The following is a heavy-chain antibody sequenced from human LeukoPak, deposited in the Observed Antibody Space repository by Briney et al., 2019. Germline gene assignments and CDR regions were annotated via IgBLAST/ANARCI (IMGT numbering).Heavy chain of an antibody. CDR3: ARAEGSSSWYGWFDP. J-gene: IGHJ5*02. D-gene: IGHD6-13*01. CDR1: GYSFTSYW. V-gene: IGHV5-10-1*01. Sequence: GESLKISCKGSGYSFTSYWISWVRQMPGKGLEWMGRIDPSDSYTNYSPSFQGHVTISADKSISTAYLQWSSLKASDTAMYYCARAEGSSSWYGWFDPWGQGTLVTVSS. CDR2: IDPSDSYT.